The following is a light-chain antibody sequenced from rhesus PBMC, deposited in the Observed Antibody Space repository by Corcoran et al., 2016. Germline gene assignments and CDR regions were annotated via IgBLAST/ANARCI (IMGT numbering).Light chain of an antibody. CDR3: QHYYDNPYS. V-gene: IGKV1-25*02. CDR2: AAS. Sequence: DIQMTQSPSALSASVGDRVTISCRASQNIYSNLAWYQQKPGKAPKLLIYAASSLQLGFPPRFSGIGSGTDFTLTISSLQPEDSAAYYCQHYYDNPYSFGQGTKVEIK. J-gene: IGKJ2*01. CDR1: QNIYSN.